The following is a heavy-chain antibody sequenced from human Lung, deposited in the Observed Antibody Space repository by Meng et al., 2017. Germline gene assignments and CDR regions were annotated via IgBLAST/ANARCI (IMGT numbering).Heavy chain of an antibody. CDR3: ARGPTTMAHDFDY. Sequence: GQLQQGGAGLLKPSETLSLTCVVSGGSFSDYYWSWIRQPPGKGLEWIGEINHSGSTNYNPSLESRATISVDTSQNNLSLKLSSVTAADSAVYYCARGPTTMAHDFDYWGQGTLVTASS. J-gene: IGHJ4*02. CDR1: GGSFSDYY. V-gene: IGHV4-34*01. D-gene: IGHD4-11*01. CDR2: INHSGST.